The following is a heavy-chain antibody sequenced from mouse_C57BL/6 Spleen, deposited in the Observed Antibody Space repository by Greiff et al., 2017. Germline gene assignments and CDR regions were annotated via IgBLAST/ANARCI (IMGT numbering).Heavy chain of an antibody. Sequence: EVKLVESGEGLVKPGGSLKLSCAASGFTFSSYAMSWVRQTPEKRLEWVAYISSGGDYTYYPDNVKGRFTISRDNAKNNLYLQMSHLKSEDTAMYYCARERGLYSFFDYWGQGTTLTVAS. CDR2: ISSGGDYT. CDR3: ARERGLYSFFDY. CDR1: GFTFSSYA. V-gene: IGHV5S21*01. J-gene: IGHJ2*01. D-gene: IGHD2-12*01.